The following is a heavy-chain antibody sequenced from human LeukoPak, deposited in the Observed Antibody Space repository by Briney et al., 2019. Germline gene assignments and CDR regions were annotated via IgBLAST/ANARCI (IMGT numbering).Heavy chain of an antibody. CDR2: IYYGGST. D-gene: IGHD6-13*01. V-gene: IGHV4-59*08. CDR1: GGSISSYY. J-gene: IGHJ4*02. Sequence: PSETLSLTCTVSGGSISSYYWSWIRQPPGKGLEWIGQIYYGGSTNYNPSLKSRVTISVDTSNNQFSLKLSSVTAADTAVYYCARRVIAAASIDFDYWGQGTLVTVSS. CDR3: ARRVIAAASIDFDY.